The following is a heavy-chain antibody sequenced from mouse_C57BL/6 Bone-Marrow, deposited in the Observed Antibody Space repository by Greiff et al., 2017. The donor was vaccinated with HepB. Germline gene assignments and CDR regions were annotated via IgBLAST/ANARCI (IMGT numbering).Heavy chain of an antibody. V-gene: IGHV7-3*01. CDR3: ARRDYYGSGDYAMDY. Sequence: EVQGVESGGGLVQPGGSLSLSCAASGFTFTDYYMSWVRQPPGKALEWLGIIRNKANGYTTEYSASVKGRFTISRDNSQSILYLQMNALRAEDSATYYCARRDYYGSGDYAMDYWGQGTSVTVSS. J-gene: IGHJ4*01. CDR2: IRNKANGYTT. D-gene: IGHD1-1*01. CDR1: GFTFTDYY.